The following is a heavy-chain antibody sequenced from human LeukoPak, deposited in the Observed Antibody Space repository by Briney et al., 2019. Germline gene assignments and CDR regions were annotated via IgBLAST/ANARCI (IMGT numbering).Heavy chain of an antibody. CDR3: ARDQLRYYGSGSYYSDMDV. D-gene: IGHD3-10*01. CDR2: ISAYNGGT. Sequence: ASVKVSCKASGYXFTGYAVTWVRQAPGQGLEWIGWISAYNGGTNYAQKFQGRVTMTTDTSTTTGYMELRSLKSDDTALYYCARDQLRYYGSGSYYSDMDVWGQGTTVTVSS. V-gene: IGHV1-18*01. CDR1: GYXFTGYA. J-gene: IGHJ6*02.